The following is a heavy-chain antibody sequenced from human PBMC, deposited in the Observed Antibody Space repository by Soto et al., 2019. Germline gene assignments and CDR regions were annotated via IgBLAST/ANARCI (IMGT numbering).Heavy chain of an antibody. CDR1: GFTFSSYS. V-gene: IGHV3-21*01. CDR3: ARDLYSSSARYFDY. J-gene: IGHJ4*02. CDR2: ISSSSSYI. Sequence: GGSLRLSCAASGFTFSSYSMNWVRQAPGKGLEWVSSISSSSSYIYYADSVKGRFTISRDNAKNSLYLQMNSLRAVDTAVYYCARDLYSSSARYFDYWGQGTLVTVSS. D-gene: IGHD6-6*01.